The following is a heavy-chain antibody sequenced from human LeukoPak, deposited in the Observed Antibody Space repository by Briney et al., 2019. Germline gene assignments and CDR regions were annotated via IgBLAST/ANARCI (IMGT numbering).Heavy chain of an antibody. CDR2: VNHSGST. V-gene: IGHV4-34*01. D-gene: IGHD2-2*01. CDR1: GESFSGYY. J-gene: IGHJ5*02. Sequence: PSETLSLTCAVYGESFSGYYWSWIRQPPGKGLEWIGEVNHSGSTNYNPSLKSRVTISVGTSKNQFSLKLSSVTAADTAVYYCARGSTIPYCSSTSCYRLRRWFDPWGQGTLVTVSS. CDR3: ARGSTIPYCSSTSCYRLRRWFDP.